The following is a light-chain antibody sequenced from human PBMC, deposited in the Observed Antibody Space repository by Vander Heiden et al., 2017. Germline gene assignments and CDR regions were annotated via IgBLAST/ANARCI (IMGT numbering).Light chain of an antibody. CDR3: LQHKNYPLT. CDR2: AAS. CDR1: QDITSF. V-gene: IGKV1-17*03. J-gene: IGKJ2*01. Sequence: IQMTQSPSAMSASVGDRVTFTCRASQDITSFLSWFQQRPGKVPKRLIYAASSLQSGVPARFSGSGSGTEFTLTISSLQPEDFATYYCLQHKNYPLTFGQGTKLEVK.